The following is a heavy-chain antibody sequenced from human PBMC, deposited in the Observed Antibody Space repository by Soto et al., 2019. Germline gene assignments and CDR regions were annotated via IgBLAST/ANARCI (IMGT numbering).Heavy chain of an antibody. CDR2: IYPGDSDT. V-gene: IGHV5-51*01. D-gene: IGHD5-12*01. CDR3: ARHSLATQPGDY. CDR1: GYSFSTYW. J-gene: IGHJ4*02. Sequence: PGESLKISCKASGYSFSTYWIAWVRQRPGKGLDRMGIIYPGDSDTRYSPSFQGQVTISVDNSIDTAYLEWTTLRASDSAMYYCARHSLATQPGDYWGQGTRVTVSS.